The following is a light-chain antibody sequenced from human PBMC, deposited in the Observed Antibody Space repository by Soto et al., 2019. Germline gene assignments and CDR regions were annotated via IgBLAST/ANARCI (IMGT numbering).Light chain of an antibody. CDR1: QSVSSSY. Sequence: EIVLTQSTGTLSLSPGERATLSCRASQSVSSSYLAWYQQKPGQAPRLLIYGASSRATGIPDRFSGSGSGTDFTLTISRLEPEDFAVYYCQQYGSSLSITFGQGTRLEI. CDR2: GAS. CDR3: QQYGSSLSIT. J-gene: IGKJ5*01. V-gene: IGKV3-20*01.